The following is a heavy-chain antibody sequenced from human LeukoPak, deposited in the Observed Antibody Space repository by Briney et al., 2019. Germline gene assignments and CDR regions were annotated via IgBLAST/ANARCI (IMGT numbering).Heavy chain of an antibody. CDR2: INPNSGGT. CDR3: ARDRVIPNSGWPSTYDY. V-gene: IGHV1-2*04. D-gene: IGHD6-19*01. Sequence: VASVNVSCKASGYTFTGYYMHWVRQAPGQGLEWMGWINPNSGGTNYAQKFQGWVTMTRDTSISTAYMELSRLRSDDTAVYYCARDRVIPNSGWPSTYDYWGQGTLVTVSS. CDR1: GYTFTGYY. J-gene: IGHJ4*02.